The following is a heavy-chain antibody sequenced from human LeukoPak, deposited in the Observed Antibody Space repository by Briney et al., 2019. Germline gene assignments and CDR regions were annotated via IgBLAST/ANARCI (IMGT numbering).Heavy chain of an antibody. V-gene: IGHV3-23*01. J-gene: IGHJ4*02. Sequence: GGSLRLSCVASGFTFSSYAMSWVRQAPGKGLEWVSAISGSGGSTYYADSVKGRFTISRDNSKNTLYLQMNSLRAEDTAVYYCAKATDYSNAPSWYWGQGTLVTVSS. CDR3: AKATDYSNAPSWY. D-gene: IGHD4-11*01. CDR1: GFTFSSYA. CDR2: ISGSGGST.